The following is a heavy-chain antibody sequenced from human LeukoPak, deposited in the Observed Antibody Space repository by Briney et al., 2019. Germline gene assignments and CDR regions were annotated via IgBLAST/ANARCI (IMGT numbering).Heavy chain of an antibody. CDR3: AKDST. V-gene: IGHV3-9*01. J-gene: IGHJ4*02. CDR2: ISWNSGSI. CDR1: DTTFAASA. Sequence: GSPLRPSCTASDTTFAASAMDWFAQSPGKGLEWVSGISWNSGSIGYADSVKGRFTISRDNAKNSLYLQMNSLRAEDTALYYCAKDSTWGQGTLVTVSS.